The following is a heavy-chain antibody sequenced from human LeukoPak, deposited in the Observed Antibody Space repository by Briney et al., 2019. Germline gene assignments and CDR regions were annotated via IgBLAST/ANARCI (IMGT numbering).Heavy chain of an antibody. Sequence: ASVKVSCKASRYTFTGYYMHWVRQATGQGLEWMGWMNPNSGNTGYAQKFQGRVTITRNTSISTAYMELSSLRSEDTAVYYCAKIRESIWQACFDYWGQGTLVTISS. D-gene: IGHD6-6*01. CDR3: AKIRESIWQACFDY. CDR1: RYTFTGYY. CDR2: MNPNSGNT. V-gene: IGHV1-8*03. J-gene: IGHJ4*02.